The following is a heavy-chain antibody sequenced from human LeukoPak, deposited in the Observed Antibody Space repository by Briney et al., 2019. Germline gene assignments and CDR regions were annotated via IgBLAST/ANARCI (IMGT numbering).Heavy chain of an antibody. CDR1: GFTFATYA. Sequence: GGSLRLSCAASGFTFATYAMTWVRQVPGKGLEWVSAISGSGGSTYYADSVKGRFTISRDNSKNTLYLQMNSLRAEDTAVYYCAIEAIFGVAYFDYWGQGTLVTVSS. CDR2: ISGSGGST. V-gene: IGHV3-23*01. J-gene: IGHJ4*02. CDR3: AIEAIFGVAYFDY. D-gene: IGHD3-3*01.